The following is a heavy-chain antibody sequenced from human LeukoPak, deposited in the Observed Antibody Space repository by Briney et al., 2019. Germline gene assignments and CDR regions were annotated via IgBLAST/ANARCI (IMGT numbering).Heavy chain of an antibody. D-gene: IGHD6-19*01. Sequence: PGRSLRLSCAASGFTFSRYGMHWVRQAPGKGLEWVAIISYDESNKYYADSVKGRFTISRDNSKNTLYLQMNSLRAEDTAVYYCARDSSGGAAVAGPDWFDPWGQGTLVTVSS. V-gene: IGHV3-30*03. CDR2: ISYDESNK. CDR1: GFTFSRYG. CDR3: ARDSSGGAAVAGPDWFDP. J-gene: IGHJ5*02.